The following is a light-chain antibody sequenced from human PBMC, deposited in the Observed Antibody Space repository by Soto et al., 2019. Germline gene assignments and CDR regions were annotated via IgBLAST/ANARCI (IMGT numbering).Light chain of an antibody. Sequence: EVVLTQSPATLSLSPGESATLSCRASQSVRSYLAWYQQKPGQAPRLLIYGASNRATGIPARFSGSGSGTDFTLTISSLEPEDLAVYYCQQRRNWLLSFGGGTKVEIK. CDR2: GAS. J-gene: IGKJ4*01. V-gene: IGKV3-11*01. CDR3: QQRRNWLLS. CDR1: QSVRSY.